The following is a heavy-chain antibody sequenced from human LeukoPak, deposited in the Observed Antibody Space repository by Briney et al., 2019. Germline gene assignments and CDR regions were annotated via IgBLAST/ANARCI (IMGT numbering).Heavy chain of an antibody. V-gene: IGHV3-23*01. CDR1: GFTFSHYG. J-gene: IGHJ4*02. D-gene: IGHD3-22*01. CDR3: ARDPYYYDSSAFYPFDY. CDR2: FNGRGDST. Sequence: GGSLRLSCEVSGFTFSHYGMSWVRQAPGKGPEWVAGFNGRGDSTYYAESVRGRFTISRDTSKNTLYLQVSSLRVEDTAVYYCARDPYYYDSSAFYPFDYWGQGTLVTVSS.